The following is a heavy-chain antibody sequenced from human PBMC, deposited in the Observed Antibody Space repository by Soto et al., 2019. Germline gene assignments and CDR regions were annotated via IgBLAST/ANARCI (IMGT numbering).Heavy chain of an antibody. V-gene: IGHV3-53*01. J-gene: IGHJ6*02. CDR1: EFTVSSNY. Sequence: EVQLVESGGGLIQPGGSLRLSCAASEFTVSSNYMNWVRQAPGKGLEGVSTIYSGGSTYYADSVKGRFTLSRDNSKNTLYLQMNNLRAEDTAVYYCAGRVGATNYAMDVWGQGTTVTVSS. CDR3: AGRVGATNYAMDV. CDR2: IYSGGST. D-gene: IGHD1-26*01.